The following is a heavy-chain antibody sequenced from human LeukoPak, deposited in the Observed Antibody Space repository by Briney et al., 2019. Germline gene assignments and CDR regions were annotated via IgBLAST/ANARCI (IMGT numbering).Heavy chain of an antibody. Sequence: RSSETLSLTCTVSGGSISSYYWSWIRQPPGKGLEWIGYIYYSGSTNYNPSLKSRVTISVDKSKNQFSLKLSSVTAADTAVYYCARHDRGFDYWGQGTLVTVSS. CDR1: GGSISSYY. V-gene: IGHV4-59*08. CDR3: ARHDRGFDY. CDR2: IYYSGST. J-gene: IGHJ4*02. D-gene: IGHD3-16*01.